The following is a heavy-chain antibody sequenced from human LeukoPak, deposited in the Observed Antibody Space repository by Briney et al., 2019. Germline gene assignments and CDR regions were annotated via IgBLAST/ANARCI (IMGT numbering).Heavy chain of an antibody. CDR3: ARDQFRDYFRGADY. CDR2: LSSSSSYI. V-gene: IGHV3-21*04. D-gene: IGHD3-16*01. Sequence: GGSLRLSCAASGFTFSSYSMNWVRQAPGKGLEWVSSLSSSSSYIYYADSVKGRITVSRDNSKNTLYLQFNSLRVDDTAVYYCARDQFRDYFRGADYWGQGTLVTVSS. J-gene: IGHJ4*02. CDR1: GFTFSSYS.